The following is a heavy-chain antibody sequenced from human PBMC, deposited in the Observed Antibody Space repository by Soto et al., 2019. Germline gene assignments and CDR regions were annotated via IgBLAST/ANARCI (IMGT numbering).Heavy chain of an antibody. CDR3: AKLRDFVVLPAGILDY. CDR1: GFTFSSYS. CDR2: ISGGGDTT. J-gene: IGHJ4*02. Sequence: GGSLRLSCAASGFTFSSYSINWVRQAPGKGLEWVSDISGGGDTTYYTPSVKGRFTISRDDFRNTLYLQMNSLRTEDTAIYYCAKLRDFVVLPAGILDYWGPGTLVTVSS. D-gene: IGHD2-8*01. V-gene: IGHV3-23*01.